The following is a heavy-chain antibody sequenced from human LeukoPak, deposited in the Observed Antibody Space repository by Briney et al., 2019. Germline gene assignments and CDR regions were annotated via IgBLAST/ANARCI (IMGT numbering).Heavy chain of an antibody. J-gene: IGHJ5*02. CDR2: INPNSGGT. D-gene: IGHD2-2*01. V-gene: IGHV1-2*02. CDR3: ARWGPRYCSSTSCPGVWFDP. Sequence: EASVKVSCKASGYTFTGYYMHWVRQAPGQGLEWVGWINPNSGGTNYAQKFQGRVTMTRDTSISTAYMELSRLRSDDTAVYYCARWGPRYCSSTSCPGVWFDPWGQGTLVTVSS. CDR1: GYTFTGYY.